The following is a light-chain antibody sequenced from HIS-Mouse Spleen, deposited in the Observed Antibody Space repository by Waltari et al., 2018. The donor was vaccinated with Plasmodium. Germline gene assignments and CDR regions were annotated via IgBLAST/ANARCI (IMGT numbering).Light chain of an antibody. CDR2: AAS. Sequence: DIQMPQSPSSLSASVGDRVTITCRASQSISSYLNWYQQKPGKDPKLLIYAASSLQSGVPSRFSGSGSGTDFTLTISSLQPEDFATYYCQQSYSTPQLTFGGGTKVEIK. CDR1: QSISSY. V-gene: IGKV1-39*01. CDR3: QQSYSTPQLT. J-gene: IGKJ4*01.